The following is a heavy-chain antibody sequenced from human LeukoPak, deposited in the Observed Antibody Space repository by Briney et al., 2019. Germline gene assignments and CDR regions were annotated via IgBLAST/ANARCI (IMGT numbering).Heavy chain of an antibody. J-gene: IGHJ4*02. CDR2: INPNSGGT. CDR1: GYTFTGYY. D-gene: IGHD1-1*01. V-gene: IGHV1-2*02. Sequence: ASVTVSCKASGYTFTGYYMHWVRQAPGQGLEWMGWINPNSGGTNYAQKFQGRVTMTRDTSISTAYMELSRLRSDDTAVYYCARVAGTLLYYFDYWGQGTLVTVSS. CDR3: ARVAGTLLYYFDY.